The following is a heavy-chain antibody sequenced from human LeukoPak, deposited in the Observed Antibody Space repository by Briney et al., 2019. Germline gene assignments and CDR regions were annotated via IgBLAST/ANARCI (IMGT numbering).Heavy chain of an antibody. J-gene: IGHJ4*02. D-gene: IGHD3-3*01. CDR1: GGSFSGYY. Sequence: PSETLSLTCAVYGGSFSGYYWSWIRQPPGKGLEWIGEINHSGSTYYNPSLKSRVTLSVDRSRNQFSLKLSSVTAADTAVYYCARVWKGYFDYWGQGTLVTVSS. CDR2: INHSGST. V-gene: IGHV4-34*01. CDR3: ARVWKGYFDY.